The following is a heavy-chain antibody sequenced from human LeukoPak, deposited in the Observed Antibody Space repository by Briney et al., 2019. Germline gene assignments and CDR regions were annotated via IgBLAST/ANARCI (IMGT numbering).Heavy chain of an antibody. D-gene: IGHD3-22*01. J-gene: IGHJ3*02. CDR1: GYTFTSYG. CDR3: ARISPMWYYYDSSGRMGAFDI. V-gene: IGHV1-18*01. Sequence: EASVNVSCKASGYTFTSYGISWVRQAPGQGLEWMGWISAYNGNTNYAQKLQGRVTMTTDTSTSTAYMELRSLRSDDTAVYYCARISPMWYYYDSSGRMGAFDIWGQGTMVTVSS. CDR2: ISAYNGNT.